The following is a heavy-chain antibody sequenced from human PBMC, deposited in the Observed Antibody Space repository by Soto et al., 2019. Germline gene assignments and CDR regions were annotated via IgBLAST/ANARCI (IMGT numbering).Heavy chain of an antibody. D-gene: IGHD6-19*01. CDR2: IRHTTSAT. J-gene: IGHJ3*01. CDR1: QFPFDFYS. CDR3: ARDRGSSGMFELDV. V-gene: IGHV3-48*02. Sequence: GESLKISCVASQFPFDFYSMHWVRQAPGKGLEWVSYIRHTTSATFYADAVKGRFTISRDNRKNSLFLQMNSLRDDDTGVYFCARDRGSSGMFELDVWGPGTLVTVSS.